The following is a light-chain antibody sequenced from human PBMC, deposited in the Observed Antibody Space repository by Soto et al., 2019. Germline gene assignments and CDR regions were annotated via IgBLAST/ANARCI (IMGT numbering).Light chain of an antibody. Sequence: QSALTQPPSVSGSLGQSVTISCTGTSSDVGSYNRVSWYQQPPGTAPKLMIYEVNNRPSGVPDRFSGSKSGNTASLTISGLQAEDEADYYCSSYTSSSTVVFGGGTKVTVL. CDR3: SSYTSSSTVV. CDR2: EVN. J-gene: IGLJ2*01. CDR1: SSDVGSYNR. V-gene: IGLV2-18*02.